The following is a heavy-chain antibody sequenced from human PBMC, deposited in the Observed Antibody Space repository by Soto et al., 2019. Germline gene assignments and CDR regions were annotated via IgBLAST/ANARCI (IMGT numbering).Heavy chain of an antibody. Sequence: AASVKVSCKASGFTFTSSAVQWVRQARGQRLEWIGWIVVGSGNTNYAQKFQERVTITRDMSTSTAYMELSSLRSEDTAVYYCAANEGSYYYYGMDVWGQGTTVTVSS. D-gene: IGHD1-1*01. CDR1: GFTFTSSA. CDR3: AANEGSYYYYGMDV. J-gene: IGHJ6*02. V-gene: IGHV1-58*01. CDR2: IVVGSGNT.